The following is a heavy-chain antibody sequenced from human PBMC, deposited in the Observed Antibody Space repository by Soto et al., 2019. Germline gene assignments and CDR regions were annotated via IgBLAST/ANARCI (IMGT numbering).Heavy chain of an antibody. CDR3: ARANSAHGLYFDL. CDR1: GGSFSGYY. V-gene: IGHV4-34*01. CDR2: INHSGST. D-gene: IGHD1-26*01. Sequence: SETLSLTCAVYGGSFSGYYWSWIRQPPGKGLEWIGEINHSGSTNYNPSLKSRVTISVDTSKNQFSLKLNSVTAADTAVYYCARANSAHGLYFDLWGQGTQVTVSS. J-gene: IGHJ4*02.